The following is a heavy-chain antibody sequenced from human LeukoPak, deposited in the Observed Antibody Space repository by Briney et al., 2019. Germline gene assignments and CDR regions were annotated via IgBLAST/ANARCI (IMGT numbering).Heavy chain of an antibody. Sequence: SETLSLTCTVAGGSISGYYWSWIRQPPGKGLEWIGYIYSSGSTNYNPSLKSRVTISIDTSKNQFSLKLSSVTAADTAVYYCARDRPGGSSLDYWGQGTLVTVSS. CDR3: ARDRPGGSSLDY. V-gene: IGHV4-59*01. J-gene: IGHJ4*02. CDR2: IYSSGST. CDR1: GGSISGYY. D-gene: IGHD6-13*01.